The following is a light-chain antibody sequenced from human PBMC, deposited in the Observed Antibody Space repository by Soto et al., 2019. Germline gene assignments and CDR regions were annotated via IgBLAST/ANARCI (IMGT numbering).Light chain of an antibody. V-gene: IGLV2-11*01. CDR2: DVT. Sequence: QSALTQPRSVSGSPGQSVTISCTGTSRDVGGYNYVSWYQQHPGKAPKLMIYDVTKRTSGVSDRFSGSKSGNTASLTISGLQPEDEVDYYCCSYAGRFTYVFGTGTKVTVL. CDR1: SRDVGGYNY. CDR3: CSYAGRFTYV. J-gene: IGLJ1*01.